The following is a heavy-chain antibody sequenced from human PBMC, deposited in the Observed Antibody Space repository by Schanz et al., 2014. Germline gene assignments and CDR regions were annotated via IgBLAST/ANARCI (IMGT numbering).Heavy chain of an antibody. J-gene: IGHJ3*02. CDR1: GFTFSSYA. Sequence: EVQLLESGGGLVQPGGSLRLSCAASGFTFSSYAMSWVRQAPGKGLEWVSAISGRGGSTYYAGSMKGRFTISRDNSKNTLYLQMNSLRAEDTAVYYCAKGRFGELSAFDIWGQGTMVTVSS. V-gene: IGHV3-23*01. CDR2: ISGRGGST. CDR3: AKGRFGELSAFDI. D-gene: IGHD3-10*01.